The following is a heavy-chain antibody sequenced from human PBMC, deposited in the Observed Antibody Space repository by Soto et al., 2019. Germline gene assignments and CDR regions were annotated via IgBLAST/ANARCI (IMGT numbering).Heavy chain of an antibody. CDR3: ARFPVAGYYFDY. V-gene: IGHV3-13*01. D-gene: IGHD6-19*01. Sequence: EVQLVESGGGLVQPGGSLRLSCAASGFTFSSYDMHWVRQATGKGLEWVSAIGTAGDTYYPGSVKGRFTISRENAKNSLYLQMNSLRAGDTAVYYCARFPVAGYYFDYWGQGTLVTVSS. CDR2: IGTAGDT. CDR1: GFTFSSYD. J-gene: IGHJ4*02.